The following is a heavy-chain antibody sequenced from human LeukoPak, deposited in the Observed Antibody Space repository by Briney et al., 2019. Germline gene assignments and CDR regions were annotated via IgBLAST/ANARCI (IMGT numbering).Heavy chain of an antibody. Sequence: SETLSLTCTVSGGSISSYYWSWIRQPPGKGLEWIGYIYYSGSTNYNPPLKSRVTISVDTSKNQFSLKLSSVTAADTAVYYCARDGYSGSYYFDYWGQGTLVTVSS. CDR3: ARDGYSGSYYFDY. CDR2: IYYSGST. D-gene: IGHD1-26*01. CDR1: GGSISSYY. J-gene: IGHJ4*02. V-gene: IGHV4-59*01.